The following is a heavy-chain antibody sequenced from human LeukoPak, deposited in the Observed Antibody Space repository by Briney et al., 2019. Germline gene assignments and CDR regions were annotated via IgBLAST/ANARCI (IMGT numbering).Heavy chain of an antibody. CDR1: GFTFSSNG. J-gene: IGHJ4*02. Sequence: GGSLRLSCAASGFTFSSNGMHWVRQAPGKGLEWVAFIRNDGFNKYYADSVKGRFTISRENSKNTLYLQMNSLRAEDTAVYYCAKAYSYGYFGYWGQGTLVTVSS. V-gene: IGHV3-30*02. D-gene: IGHD5-18*01. CDR3: AKAYSYGYFGY. CDR2: IRNDGFNK.